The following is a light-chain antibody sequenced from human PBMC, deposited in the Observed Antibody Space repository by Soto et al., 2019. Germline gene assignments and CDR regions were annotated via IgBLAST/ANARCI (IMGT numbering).Light chain of an antibody. Sequence: IVMTQSPATLSVSPGERATLSCRASQTIDNRLAWYQQRPGQAPRLLIYGASIRATGIPARFSGSGSGTEFTLTIRALQSGDFRVYYCQRYKAWRTFGQGTNVDIK. CDR3: QRYKAWRT. J-gene: IGKJ1*01. CDR2: GAS. CDR1: QTIDNR. V-gene: IGKV3-15*01.